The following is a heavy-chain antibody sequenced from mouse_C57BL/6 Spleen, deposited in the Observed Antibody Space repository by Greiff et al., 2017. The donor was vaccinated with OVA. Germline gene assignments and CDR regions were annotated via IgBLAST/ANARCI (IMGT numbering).Heavy chain of an antibody. CDR1: GFTFSSYG. CDR3: ATIYYGHGAWFAY. V-gene: IGHV5-6*01. CDR2: ISSGGSYT. J-gene: IGHJ3*01. Sequence: VQLKESGGDLVKPGGSLKLSCAASGFTFSSYGMSWVRQTPDKRLEWVATISSGGSYTYYPDSVKGRFTISRDNAKNTLYLQMSSLKSEDTAMYYCATIYYGHGAWFAYWGQGTLVTVSA. D-gene: IGHD2-2*01.